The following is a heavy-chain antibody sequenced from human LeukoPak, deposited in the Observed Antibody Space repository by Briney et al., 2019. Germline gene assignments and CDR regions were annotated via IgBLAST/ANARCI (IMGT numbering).Heavy chain of an antibody. V-gene: IGHV3-21*03. J-gene: IGHJ3*02. CDR3: ARGLPYNDAFDI. CDR2: ISSGSNYI. CDR1: GFPFSNSW. D-gene: IGHD4-11*01. Sequence: GGPLRLSCAASGFPFSNSWMIWVREAPGKGREGVSTISSGSNYIYYADSVKRRFTISRDNAKISLYLQVNSLRAEDTAVYYCARGLPYNDAFDIWGQGTMVTVSS.